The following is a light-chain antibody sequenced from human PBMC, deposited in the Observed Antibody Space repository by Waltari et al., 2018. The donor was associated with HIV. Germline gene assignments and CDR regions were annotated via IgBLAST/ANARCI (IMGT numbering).Light chain of an antibody. CDR3: CSYAGSSTYV. V-gene: IGLV2-23*02. Sequence: QSALTQPASVSGSPGQSITISCTGNSSDVGRYNLVPWYQQHPGKAPKLMIYEVSKRPSGVSNRFSGSKSGNTASLTISGLQAEDEADYYCCSYAGSSTYVFGTGTKVTVL. CDR1: SSDVGRYNL. CDR2: EVS. J-gene: IGLJ1*01.